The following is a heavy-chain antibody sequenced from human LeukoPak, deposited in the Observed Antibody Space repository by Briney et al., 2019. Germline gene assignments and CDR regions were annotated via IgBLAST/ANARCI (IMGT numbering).Heavy chain of an antibody. Sequence: PSETLSLTCTVSGGSINSNYWTWIRQPPGKGLEWIGYIYHSGSTYYNPSLKSRVTISVDRSKNQFSLKLSSVTAADTAVYYCARDPRSTAAEGYWGQGTLVTVSS. D-gene: IGHD2-2*01. CDR2: IYHSGST. J-gene: IGHJ4*02. V-gene: IGHV4-59*12. CDR3: ARDPRSTAAEGY. CDR1: GGSINSNY.